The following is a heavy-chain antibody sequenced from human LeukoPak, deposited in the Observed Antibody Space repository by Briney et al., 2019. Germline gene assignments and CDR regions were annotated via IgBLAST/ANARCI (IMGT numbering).Heavy chain of an antibody. Sequence: GGSLRLSCTASGIIFSDYAMSWVRQTPGKGLEWISVIGGDVNSIYYADSVKGRFTISRDNTKNTVYLQMNSLRAEDTAMYYCAKDYVSYNGIYDPLDIWGQGTMVTVSS. J-gene: IGHJ3*02. V-gene: IGHV3-23*01. D-gene: IGHD5-12*01. CDR3: AKDYVSYNGIYDPLDI. CDR1: GIIFSDYA. CDR2: IGGDVNSI.